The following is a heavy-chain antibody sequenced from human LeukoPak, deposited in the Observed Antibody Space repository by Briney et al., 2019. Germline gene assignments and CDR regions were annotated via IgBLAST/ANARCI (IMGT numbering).Heavy chain of an antibody. D-gene: IGHD3-10*01. CDR1: GGTFSSYA. J-gene: IGHJ4*02. CDR3: ATGLSYYGSGILGY. CDR2: IIPIFGTA. V-gene: IGHV1-69*06. Sequence: RASVKVSCKASGGTFSSYAISWVRQAPGQGLEWMGGIIPIFGTANYAQKFQGGVTITADKSTSTAYMELSSLRSEDTAVYYCATGLSYYGSGILGYWGQGTLVTVSS.